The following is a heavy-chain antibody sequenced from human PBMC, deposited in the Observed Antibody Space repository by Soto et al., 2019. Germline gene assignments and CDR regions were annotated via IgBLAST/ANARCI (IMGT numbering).Heavy chain of an antibody. CDR2: TSHDGTNK. V-gene: IGHV3-30*18. CDR1: GFTFSRYG. D-gene: IGHD5-12*01. Sequence: QVQLVESGGGVVQPGRSLRLSCATSGFTFSRYGIHWVRQAPGKGLEWVAVTSHDGTNKYYTDSVKGRFNISRDNSKNTLYLEMNSLRAEDTAVYYCAKETVATIRPTRIYYYYGLDVWGQWTTVSVSS. CDR3: AKETVATIRPTRIYYYYGLDV. J-gene: IGHJ6*02.